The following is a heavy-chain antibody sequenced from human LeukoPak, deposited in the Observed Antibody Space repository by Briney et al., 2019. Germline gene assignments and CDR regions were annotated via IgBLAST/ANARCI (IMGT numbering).Heavy chain of an antibody. CDR3: ATDARYCGGGSGIATVDY. D-gene: IGHD2-15*01. Sequence: ASVKVSCKVSGYTLTELSMHWVRQAPGKGLEWMGGFDPEDGETIYAQKFQGRVTMTEDTSTDTAYMELSSLRSEDTAVYYCATDARYCGGGSGIATVDYWGQETLVTASS. CDR1: GYTLTELS. V-gene: IGHV1-24*01. J-gene: IGHJ4*02. CDR2: FDPEDGET.